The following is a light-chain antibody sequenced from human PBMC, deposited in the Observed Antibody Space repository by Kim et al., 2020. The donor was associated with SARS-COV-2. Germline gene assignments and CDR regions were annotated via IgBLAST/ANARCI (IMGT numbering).Light chain of an antibody. J-gene: IGLJ2*01. CDR2: GKN. V-gene: IGLV3-19*01. Sequence: SSELTQDSAVSVALGQTVRITCQGDSLRIYYASWYQQKPGQAPVLVIYGKNNRPSGIPDRFSGSSSGNTASLTITGAQADDESDYYCKSRDSSGNVVFGGGTKLTVL. CDR1: SLRIYY. CDR3: KSRDSSGNVV.